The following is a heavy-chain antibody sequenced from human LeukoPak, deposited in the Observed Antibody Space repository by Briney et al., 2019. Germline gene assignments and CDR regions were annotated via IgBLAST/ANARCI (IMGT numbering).Heavy chain of an antibody. J-gene: IGHJ4*02. V-gene: IGHV4-38-2*01. Sequence: SETLSLTCAVSGYSISSGYYWGWLRQPPGKGLEWIGSIYHSGSTYYNPSLKSRVTISVDTSKNQFSLKLSSVTAADTAVYYCARGSSGWYAVGYFDYWGQGTLVTVSS. CDR3: ARGSSGWYAVGYFDY. CDR1: GYSISSGYY. CDR2: IYHSGST. D-gene: IGHD6-19*01.